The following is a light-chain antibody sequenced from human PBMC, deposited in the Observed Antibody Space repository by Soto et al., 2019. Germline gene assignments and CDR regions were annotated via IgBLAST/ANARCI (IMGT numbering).Light chain of an antibody. CDR1: QSVLYRSNNKNY. J-gene: IGKJ1*01. Sequence: DIVMTQSPDSLAVSLGERATINCKSSQSVLYRSNNKNYLAWYQQKPGQPPKLLIYWASTRESGVPDRFAGGGSGTDFTLTISRLQAEDVSVYYCQQYYTTPWTFGQGTKVEIK. CDR2: WAS. V-gene: IGKV4-1*01. CDR3: QQYYTTPWT.